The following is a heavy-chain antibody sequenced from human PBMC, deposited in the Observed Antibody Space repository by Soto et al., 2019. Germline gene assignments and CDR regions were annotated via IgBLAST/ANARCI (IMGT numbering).Heavy chain of an antibody. Sequence: EVQLLESGGGLVQPGGSLRLSCAASGFTFSRSDMSWVRQTPGKGLEWVSAINGGRAFYGDSVEGRFTVSRDNSKNKLYLQRNSLRGEDTAIYYCATHGWDLWGQGTLVTVSS. CDR2: INGGRA. D-gene: IGHD6-19*01. CDR3: ATHGWDL. CDR1: GFTFSRSD. V-gene: IGHV3-23*01. J-gene: IGHJ5*02.